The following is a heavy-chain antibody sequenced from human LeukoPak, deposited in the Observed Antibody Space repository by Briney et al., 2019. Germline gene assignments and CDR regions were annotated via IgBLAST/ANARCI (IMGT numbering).Heavy chain of an antibody. D-gene: IGHD3-3*01. CDR3: AKDLRITIFGVVIGPFDY. J-gene: IGHJ4*02. CDR1: GFTFSSYA. V-gene: IGHV3-23*01. CDR2: ISGSGGST. Sequence: GGSLRLSCAASGFTFSSYAMSWVRQALGKGLEWVSAISGSGGSTYYADSVKGRFTISRDNSKNTLYLQMNSLRAEDTAVYYCAKDLRITIFGVVIGPFDYWGQGTLVTVSS.